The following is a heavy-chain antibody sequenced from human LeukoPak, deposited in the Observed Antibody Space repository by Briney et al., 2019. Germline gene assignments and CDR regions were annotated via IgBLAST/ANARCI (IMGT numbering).Heavy chain of an antibody. CDR3: ARGEGGSYLND. D-gene: IGHD1-26*01. CDR2: INHSGST. V-gene: IGHV4-34*01. J-gene: IGHJ4*02. CDR1: GGSFSGYY. Sequence: PSETLSLTCAVYGGSFSGYYRSRIRQPPGKGLEWIGEINHSGSTNYNPSLKSRVTISVDTSKNQFSLKLSSVTAADTAVYYCARGEGGSYLNDWGQGTQVTVSS.